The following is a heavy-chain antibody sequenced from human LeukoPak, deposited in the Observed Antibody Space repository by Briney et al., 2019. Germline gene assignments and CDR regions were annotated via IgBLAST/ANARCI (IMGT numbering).Heavy chain of an antibody. V-gene: IGHV4-59*08. Sequence: RPSETLSLTCTVSGGSISSYYWSWIRQPPGKGLEWIGYIYYSGGTNYNPSLKSRVTISVDTSKNQFSLKLSSVTAADTAVYYCARRIKPVYYYGSGSYAFDIWGQGTMVTVSS. CDR1: GGSISSYY. J-gene: IGHJ3*02. D-gene: IGHD3-10*01. CDR2: IYYSGGT. CDR3: ARRIKPVYYYGSGSYAFDI.